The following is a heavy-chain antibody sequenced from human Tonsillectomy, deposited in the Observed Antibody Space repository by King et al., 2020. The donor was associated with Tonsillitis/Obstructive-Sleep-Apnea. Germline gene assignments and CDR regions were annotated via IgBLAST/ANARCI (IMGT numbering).Heavy chain of an antibody. CDR3: ARVTTGSFDY. V-gene: IGHV3-33*01. CDR2: IGYDGSKK. Sequence: QLVQSGGGVVQPGRSLRLSCAASGFTFSSYGMHWVRQSPGKGLEGVAVIGYDGSKKYYADSVKGRFTISRDNSMNKLYLQMNSQRAEDTAVYYCARVTTGSFDYWGQGTLVTVSS. J-gene: IGHJ4*02. CDR1: GFTFSSYG. D-gene: IGHD4-11*01.